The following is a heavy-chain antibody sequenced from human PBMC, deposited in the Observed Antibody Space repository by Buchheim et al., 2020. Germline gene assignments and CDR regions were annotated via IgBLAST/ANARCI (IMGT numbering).Heavy chain of an antibody. D-gene: IGHD3-22*01. CDR3: ARVKYYYDSSGYYFLDY. CDR2: ISSSGSTI. V-gene: IGHV3-48*03. Sequence: EVQLVESGGGLVQPGGSLRLSCAASGFTFSSYEMNWVRQAPGKGLEWVSYISSSGSTIYYADSVKGRFTISRDNAKNSLYLQMNSLRAEDTAVYYCARVKYYYDSSGYYFLDYWGQGTL. J-gene: IGHJ4*02. CDR1: GFTFSSYE.